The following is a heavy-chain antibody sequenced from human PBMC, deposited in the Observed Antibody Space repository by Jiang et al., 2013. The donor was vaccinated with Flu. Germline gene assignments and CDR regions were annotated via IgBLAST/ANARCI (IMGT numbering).Heavy chain of an antibody. J-gene: IGHJ5*02. V-gene: IGHV4-4*02. CDR3: AKVKVRNDGFAP. CDR2: IYHSGST. CDR1: GGSISSSNW. Sequence: GSGLVKPSGTLSLTCAVSGGSISSSNWWSWVRQPPGKGLEWIGSIYHSGSTYYNPSLKSRVTISVDTSKNQFSLKLSSVTAADTAVYYCAKVKVRNDGFAPWGQGTLVTVSS. D-gene: IGHD1-1*01.